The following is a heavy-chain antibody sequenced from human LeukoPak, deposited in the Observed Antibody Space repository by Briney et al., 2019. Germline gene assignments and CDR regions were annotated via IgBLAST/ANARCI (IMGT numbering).Heavy chain of an antibody. D-gene: IGHD6-19*01. J-gene: IGHJ4*02. CDR1: GFTFSSFA. V-gene: IGHV3-64D*06. CDR2: IYSDGSRT. CDR3: VKSPGSGWPV. Sequence: GGSLRLSCAASGFTFSSFAMHWVRQAPGKGLEYLSAIYSDGSRTYYADSVKGRFTISRDNSKNTLYFEMSSLRVEDTAVYYCVKSPGSGWPVWGQGTLLTVSS.